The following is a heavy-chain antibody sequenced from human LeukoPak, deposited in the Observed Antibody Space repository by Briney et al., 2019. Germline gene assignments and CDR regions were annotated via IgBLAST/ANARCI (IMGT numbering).Heavy chain of an antibody. Sequence: SETLSLTCTVSGGSMNGYYWSWVRQPAGKGLEWIGRIYSSGNTNYNPSLKSRVTMSVDTSKNQFSLNLRSVTAADTAVYYCAKDPSSGYDIWGQGTLVTVSS. V-gene: IGHV4-4*07. CDR3: AKDPSSGYDI. CDR1: GGSMNGYY. D-gene: IGHD6-19*01. CDR2: IYSSGNT. J-gene: IGHJ4*02.